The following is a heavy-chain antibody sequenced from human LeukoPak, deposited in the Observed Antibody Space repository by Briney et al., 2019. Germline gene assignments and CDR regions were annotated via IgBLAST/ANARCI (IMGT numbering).Heavy chain of an antibody. CDR3: ARDKEQWLESYWYFDL. Sequence: PGGSLRLSCAASGFTFSSYSMNWVRQAPGKGLEWVSSISSSSSYIYYADSVKGRFTISRDNAKNSLYLQMNSLRAEDTAVYYCARDKEQWLESYWYFDLWGRGTLVTVSS. CDR2: ISSSSSYI. D-gene: IGHD6-19*01. CDR1: GFTFSSYS. J-gene: IGHJ2*01. V-gene: IGHV3-21*01.